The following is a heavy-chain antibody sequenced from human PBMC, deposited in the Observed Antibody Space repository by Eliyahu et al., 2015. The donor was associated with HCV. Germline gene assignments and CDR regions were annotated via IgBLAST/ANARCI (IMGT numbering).Heavy chain of an antibody. V-gene: IGHV3-21*01. CDR3: ARGGFAGAFTRSLDL. CDR1: GFTSSTYS. Sequence: EVQLVESGGGLVKPGGSLRISCTASGFTSSTYSMTWVRQVSGRGPEWVSVIGVDGRTIYYADSVEGRFTISRDNAKNSVYLQMNSLRAEDTAVYFCARGGFAGAFTRSLDLWGQGTLVTVSS. D-gene: IGHD1-26*01. J-gene: IGHJ5*02. CDR2: IGVDGRTI.